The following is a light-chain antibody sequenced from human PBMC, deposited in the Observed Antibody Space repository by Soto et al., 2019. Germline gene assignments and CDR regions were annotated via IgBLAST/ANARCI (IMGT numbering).Light chain of an antibody. Sequence: NFMLTQPHSVSESPGKTVTISCTRSSGSIASNYVQWYQQRPGSAPTTVIYEDNQRPSGVPDRFSGSIDSSSNSASLTISGLKTEDESDYYCQSHDSSNVAFGGGTKLTVL. J-gene: IGLJ2*01. CDR1: SGSIASNY. CDR3: QSHDSSNVA. V-gene: IGLV6-57*04. CDR2: EDN.